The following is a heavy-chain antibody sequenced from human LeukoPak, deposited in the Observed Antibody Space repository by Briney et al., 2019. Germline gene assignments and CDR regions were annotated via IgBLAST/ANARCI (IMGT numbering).Heavy chain of an antibody. J-gene: IGHJ3*02. Sequence: GGSLRPSCAASGFTFSSYAMSWVRQAPGKGLEWVSAISGSGGSTYYADSVKGRFTISRDNSKNTLYLQMNSLRAEDTAVYYCAKVAPPELVGATTWAFDIWGQGTMVTVSS. CDR1: GFTFSSYA. D-gene: IGHD1-26*01. CDR3: AKVAPPELVGATTWAFDI. CDR2: ISGSGGST. V-gene: IGHV3-23*01.